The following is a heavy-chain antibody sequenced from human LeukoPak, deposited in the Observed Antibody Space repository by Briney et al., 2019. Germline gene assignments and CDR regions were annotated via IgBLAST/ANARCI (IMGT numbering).Heavy chain of an antibody. D-gene: IGHD2-15*01. CDR2: ISYDGSNK. V-gene: IGHV3-30*04. CDR1: GFTFSSYA. J-gene: IGHJ4*02. Sequence: GSLRLSCAASGFTFSSYAMHWVRQAPGKGLEWVAVISYDGSNKYYADSVKGRFTISRDNSKNTLYLQMNSLRAEDTAVYYCARVEGYCSGGSCYEYYFDYWGQGTLVTVSS. CDR3: ARVEGYCSGGSCYEYYFDY.